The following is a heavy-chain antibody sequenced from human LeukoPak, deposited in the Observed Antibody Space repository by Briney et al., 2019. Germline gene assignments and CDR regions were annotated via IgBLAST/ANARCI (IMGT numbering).Heavy chain of an antibody. V-gene: IGHV3-11*05. J-gene: IGHJ4*02. CDR3: ARVIGYDQLDY. D-gene: IGHD5-12*01. CDR1: GFTFSDYY. Sequence: GGSLRLSCAASGFTFSDYYMSWIRQAPGKGLEWISYISGGSSYTNYADSVKGRFTISRDNAKNSLYLQMNSLRAEDTAVYYCARVIGYDQLDYWGQGTLVTVSS. CDR2: ISGGSSYT.